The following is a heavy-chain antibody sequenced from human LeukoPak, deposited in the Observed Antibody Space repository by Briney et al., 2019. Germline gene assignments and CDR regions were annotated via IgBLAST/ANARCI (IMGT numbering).Heavy chain of an antibody. CDR3: VRDDYLGY. V-gene: IGHV3-7*05. J-gene: IGHJ4*02. D-gene: IGHD3-16*01. Sequence: GRSLRLSCAASGFTFSRYWMAWVRQAPGKGLEWVAHINEDGSEKNYVDPVKGRFTISRDNAENSVYLQMNRLRAEDTAVYYCVRDDYLGYWGQGTLVTVSS. CDR1: GFTFSRYW. CDR2: INEDGSEK.